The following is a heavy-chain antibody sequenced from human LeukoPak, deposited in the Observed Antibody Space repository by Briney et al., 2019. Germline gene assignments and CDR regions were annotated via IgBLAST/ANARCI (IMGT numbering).Heavy chain of an antibody. CDR3: ARDVAAAVNWFDP. CDR2: IYYSGST. V-gene: IGHV4-59*01. J-gene: IGHJ5*02. Sequence: SETLSPTCTVSGGSISSYYWSWIRQPPGKGLEWIGYIYYSGSTNYNPSLKSRVTISVDTSKNQFSLKLSSVTAADTAVYYCARDVAAAVNWFDPWGQGTLVTVSS. D-gene: IGHD6-13*01. CDR1: GGSISSYY.